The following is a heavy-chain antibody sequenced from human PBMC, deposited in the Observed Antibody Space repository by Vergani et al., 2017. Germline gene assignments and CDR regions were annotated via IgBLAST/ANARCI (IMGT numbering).Heavy chain of an antibody. J-gene: IGHJ3*02. D-gene: IGHD3/OR15-3a*01. CDR2: IWYDGNNK. V-gene: IGHV3-33*01. CDR1: GFTFSSYG. Sequence: VQLLESGGGLVQPGGSLRLSCAASGFTFSSYGMHWVRQAPGKGLEWVAVIWYDGNNKYYADSVKGRFTISRDNSKNTLYLQMNSLRAEDTAVYCCARSYDLDAFDIWGQGTMVTVSS. CDR3: ARSYDLDAFDI.